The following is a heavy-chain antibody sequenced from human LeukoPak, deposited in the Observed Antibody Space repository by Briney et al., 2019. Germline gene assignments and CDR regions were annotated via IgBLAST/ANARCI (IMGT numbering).Heavy chain of an antibody. CDR2: IYSGGST. J-gene: IGHJ4*02. CDR3: ANTLVAGTLSPDY. V-gene: IGHV3-53*01. CDR1: GFTVSSNY. D-gene: IGHD6-19*01. Sequence: GGSLRLSCAASGFTVSSNYMSWVRQAPGKGLEWVSVIYSGGSTYYADSVKGRFTISRHNSKNTLYLQMNSLRAEDTAVYYCANTLVAGTLSPDYWGQGTLVTVSS.